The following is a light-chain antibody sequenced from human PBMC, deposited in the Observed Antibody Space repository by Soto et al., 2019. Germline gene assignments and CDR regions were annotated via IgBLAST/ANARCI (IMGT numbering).Light chain of an antibody. J-gene: IGLJ2*01. V-gene: IGLV2-14*01. Sequence: QSALTQPASVSGSPGQSITISCTGTSSDVGGYKYVSWYQQHPGKAPNLIIFDVSNRPSGVSNRFSGSKSGNSASLTISGLQAEDEADYYCRSYTGSNAPVVFGGGTKLTVL. CDR1: SSDVGGYKY. CDR3: RSYTGSNAPVV. CDR2: DVS.